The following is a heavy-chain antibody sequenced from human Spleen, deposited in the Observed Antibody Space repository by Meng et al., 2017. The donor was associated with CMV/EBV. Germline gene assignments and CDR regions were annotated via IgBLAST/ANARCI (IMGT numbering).Heavy chain of an antibody. D-gene: IGHD2-21*02. CDR3: ATGRTACYSLCFDS. Sequence: GGSLRLSCAASGFTVNSNYMIWVRQAPGKGLEWVSVMYAGGNTYYADSVTGRFTISRDNAKNSLILQMNSLRAEDTAVYYCATGRTACYSLCFDSWGHGTLVPFSS. V-gene: IGHV3-66*01. CDR1: GFTVNSNY. J-gene: IGHJ5*01. CDR2: MYAGGNT.